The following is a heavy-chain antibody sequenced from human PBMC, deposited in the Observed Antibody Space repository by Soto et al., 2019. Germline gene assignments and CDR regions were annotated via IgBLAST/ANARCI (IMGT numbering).Heavy chain of an antibody. CDR3: ARDPIYYDFWSGSDGAFDI. D-gene: IGHD3-3*01. J-gene: IGHJ3*02. CDR2: INPSGGST. V-gene: IGHV1-46*01. CDR1: GYTFTSYY. Sequence: ASVEVSCKXSGYTFTSYYMHWVRQAPGQGLEWMGIINPSGGSTSYAQKFQGRVTMTRDTSTSTVYMELSSLRSEDTAVYYCARDPIYYDFWSGSDGAFDIWGQGTMVTVSS.